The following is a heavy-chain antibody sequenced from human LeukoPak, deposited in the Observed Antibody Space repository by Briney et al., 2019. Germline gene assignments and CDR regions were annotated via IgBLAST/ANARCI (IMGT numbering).Heavy chain of an antibody. V-gene: IGHV1-2*02. J-gene: IGHJ4*02. CDR1: GGTFSSYA. Sequence: EASVKVSCKASGGTFSSYAISWVRQAPGQGLEWMGWINPNSGGTNYAQKFQGRVTMTRDTSISTAYMELSRLRSDDTAVYYCARGGYSSGWYDDNLGYWGQGTLVTVSS. D-gene: IGHD6-19*01. CDR3: ARGGYSSGWYDDNLGY. CDR2: INPNSGGT.